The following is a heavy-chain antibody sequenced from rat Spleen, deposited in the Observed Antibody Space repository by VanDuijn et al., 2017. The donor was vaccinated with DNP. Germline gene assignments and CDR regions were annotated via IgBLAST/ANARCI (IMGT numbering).Heavy chain of an antibody. V-gene: IGHV3-1*01. Sequence: EVQLQESGPGLVKPSQSLSLTCSVTGYSITSNYWGWVRKFPGNKMEWMGFINSAGSTDYTPSLKSRISITRDTSKNQFFLQLNSVTTDDAATYYCARWVRYFDSWGQGVMVTVSS. CDR3: ARWVRYFDS. CDR1: GYSITSNY. D-gene: IGHD1-1*01. J-gene: IGHJ2*01. CDR2: INSAGST.